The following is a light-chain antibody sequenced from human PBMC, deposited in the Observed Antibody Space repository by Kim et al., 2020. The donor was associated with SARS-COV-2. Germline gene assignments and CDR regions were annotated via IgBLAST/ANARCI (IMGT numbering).Light chain of an antibody. CDR3: QQSYSTPPT. CDR1: QSISSY. Sequence: ASVGDRVTITCRASQSISSYLNWYQQKPGKAPKLLIYATSSLQSGVPSRFSGSGSGTDFTLTISSLQPEDFATYYCQQSYSTPPTFGGGTKVDIK. CDR2: ATS. V-gene: IGKV1-39*01. J-gene: IGKJ4*01.